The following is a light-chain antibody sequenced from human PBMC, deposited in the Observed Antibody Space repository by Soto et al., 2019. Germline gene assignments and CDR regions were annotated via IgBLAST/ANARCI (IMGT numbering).Light chain of an antibody. V-gene: IGKV3-15*01. Sequence: EIVMTQSPATLSVSPGERATLSCRASQSVSSNLAWYQQKPGQAPRVLIYGASTRATGIPARFSGRGSGTAFTLTISSLQSEDFAVSYCQQDNNWPRGSFGQGTKQEIK. CDR3: QQDNNWPRGS. CDR2: GAS. CDR1: QSVSSN. J-gene: IGKJ2*04.